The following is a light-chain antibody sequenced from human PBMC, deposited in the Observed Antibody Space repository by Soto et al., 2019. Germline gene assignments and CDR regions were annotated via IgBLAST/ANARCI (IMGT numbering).Light chain of an antibody. CDR2: GAS. V-gene: IGKV3-15*01. CDR1: QSVSSN. Sequence: EIVMTQSPATLSVSPGERATLSCRASQSVSSNLAWYQQKPGQAPRLLIYGASTRATGIPARFSGSGSGTEFTLTIRSLQSEDVAVYWGEQYNNWPPWTFGQGTKVEIK. CDR3: EQYNNWPPWT. J-gene: IGKJ1*01.